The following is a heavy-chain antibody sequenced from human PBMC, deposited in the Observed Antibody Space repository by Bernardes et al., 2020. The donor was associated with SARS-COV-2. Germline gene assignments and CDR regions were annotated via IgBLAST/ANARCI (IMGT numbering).Heavy chain of an antibody. CDR3: AKDKEGYCSRSSCFDAFDV. Sequence: GGSLRLSCAATGFSFSNYAMSWVRQAPGKGLEWVSTISGSGGNTYDADSVKGRFTISRDNSKNTLYLQMDSLGAEDTAVYYCAKDKEGYCSRSSCFDAFDVWGQGTMVTVSS. CDR1: GFSFSNYA. D-gene: IGHD2-2*01. J-gene: IGHJ3*01. V-gene: IGHV3-23*01. CDR2: ISGSGGNT.